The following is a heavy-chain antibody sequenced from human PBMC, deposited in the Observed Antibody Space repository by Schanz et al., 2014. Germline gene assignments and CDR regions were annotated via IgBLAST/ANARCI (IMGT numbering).Heavy chain of an antibody. D-gene: IGHD3-22*01. CDR2: IIPILGME. V-gene: IGHV1-69*04. Sequence: QVPLVQSGAEVKKPGSSVKVSCKASGGTFSSYAFSWVRQAPGQGLEWMGKIIPILGMENYAQKFQGRVPIPADISTSTAYMDLSSLRSDDTAVYYCARDIQYHYDTSGPVGAFDIWGQGTVVTVSS. J-gene: IGHJ3*02. CDR1: GGTFSSYA. CDR3: ARDIQYHYDTSGPVGAFDI.